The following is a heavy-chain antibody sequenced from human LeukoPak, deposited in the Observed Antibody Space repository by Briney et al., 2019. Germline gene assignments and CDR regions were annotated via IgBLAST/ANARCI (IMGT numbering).Heavy chain of an antibody. CDR1: GYSITSGYY. CDR2: IYHSGDT. J-gene: IGHJ5*02. V-gene: IGHV4-38-2*02. Sequence: SETLSFTCIVSGYSITSGYYWGWIRQPPGKGLEWIGSIYHSGDTYYNPSLKSRVAISVDTSENQFSLKLSSVTAADTAVYYCAREVDYYGWFDPWGQGTLVTVSS. CDR3: AREVDYYGWFDP. D-gene: IGHD3-10*01.